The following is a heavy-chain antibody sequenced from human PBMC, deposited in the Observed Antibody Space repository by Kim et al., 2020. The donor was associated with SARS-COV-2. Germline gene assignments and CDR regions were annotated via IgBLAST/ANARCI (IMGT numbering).Heavy chain of an antibody. Sequence: SETLSLTCNISNYSIKSRYYWGWIRQSSGKGLEWLGNVYHTGSTFYNPSFRGRLSMSVDTSTNQFFMKLTSVTAADSALYYCARDRDTAIRGLPPANFDFWGQGTPVTVSS. V-gene: IGHV4-38-2*02. CDR2: VYHTGST. D-gene: IGHD3-10*01. CDR3: ARDRDTAIRGLPPANFDF. CDR1: NYSIKSRYY. J-gene: IGHJ4*02.